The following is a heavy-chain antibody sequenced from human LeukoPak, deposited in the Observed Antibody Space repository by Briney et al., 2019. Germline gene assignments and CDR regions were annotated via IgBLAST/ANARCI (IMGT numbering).Heavy chain of an antibody. CDR2: INHSGST. CDR3: ARGPGSGTYFDY. Sequence: SETLSLTCAVYGGSFSGYYWSWIRQPPGKGLEWIGEINHSGSTNYNPSLKSRDTISVDTSKNQFSLKLSSVTAADTAVYYCARGPGSGTYFDYWGQGTLVTVSS. D-gene: IGHD3-10*01. CDR1: GGSFSGYY. V-gene: IGHV4-34*01. J-gene: IGHJ4*02.